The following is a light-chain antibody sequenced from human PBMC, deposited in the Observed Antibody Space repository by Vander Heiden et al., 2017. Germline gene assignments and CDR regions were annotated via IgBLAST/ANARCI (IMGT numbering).Light chain of an antibody. CDR3: CTDAGGSTVR. CDR1: SSDVGSYNL. J-gene: IGLJ2*01. Sequence: ALTPPAAVSRPPGPSITISCSGTSSDVGSYNLVSGYQQHPGKAPKVMIYEGGKRPSGVSNRFSGSKSGNTASLTISGLQAEDEADYYCCTDAGGSTVRFGGGTKLTVL. CDR2: EGG. V-gene: IGLV2-23*01.